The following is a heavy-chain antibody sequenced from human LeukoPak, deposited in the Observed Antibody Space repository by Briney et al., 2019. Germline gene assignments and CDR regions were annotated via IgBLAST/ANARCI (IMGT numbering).Heavy chain of an antibody. CDR1: GFTFSDYE. D-gene: IGHD6-13*01. CDR3: ARPRYSSSWYVPNYFDY. V-gene: IGHV3-48*03. CDR2: ISSRGGTI. J-gene: IGHJ4*02. Sequence: GGSLRLSCAASGFTFSDYEMDWVRQSPERGLEWVSYISSRGGTIYYADSVKGRFTISRDNAKNSLYLQMNSLRAEDTAVYYCARPRYSSSWYVPNYFDYWGQGTLVTVSS.